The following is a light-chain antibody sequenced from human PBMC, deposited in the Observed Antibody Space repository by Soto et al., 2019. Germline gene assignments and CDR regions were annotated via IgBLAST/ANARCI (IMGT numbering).Light chain of an antibody. CDR2: KTS. CDR1: QSISIW. Sequence: DIHMTQSPSTLSASVGDRVTITCRASQSISIWLAWYQHKPGKAPNLLIYKTSSLETGVPSRFSGSGSGTEFTLKISSLQPDDFATYYCQHWNDYSWTFGQGTKVEVK. V-gene: IGKV1-5*03. CDR3: QHWNDYSWT. J-gene: IGKJ1*01.